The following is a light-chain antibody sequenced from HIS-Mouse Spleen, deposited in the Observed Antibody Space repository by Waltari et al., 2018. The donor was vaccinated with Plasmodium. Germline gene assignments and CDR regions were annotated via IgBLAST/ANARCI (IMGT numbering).Light chain of an antibody. CDR1: QSVSSN. V-gene: IGKV3-15*01. CDR3: QQYYNWLRT. CDR2: GAS. J-gene: IGKJ1*01. Sequence: VMTHSPATLSVSPGERAPLPCRASQSVSSNLAWYQQKPGQAPRLLIYGASTRATGIPARFSGSGSGTEFTLTISSMQSEDFAVYYCQQYYNWLRTFGQGTKVEIK.